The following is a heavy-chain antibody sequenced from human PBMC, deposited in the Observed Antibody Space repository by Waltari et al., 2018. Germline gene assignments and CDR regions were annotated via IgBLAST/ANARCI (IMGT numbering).Heavy chain of an antibody. J-gene: IGHJ6*02. Sequence: EVQLVESGGGLVQPGGSLRLSCAASGFIFSNYWMTWVRQAPGKGLEWVANIKKDGSEKHYVDSVKGRLTISRDNAENSLFLQMNSLRDEDTAVYYCARDAGASYFFYGLDVWGQGTTVTVSS. CDR2: IKKDGSEK. D-gene: IGHD7-27*01. CDR1: GFIFSNYW. CDR3: ARDAGASYFFYGLDV. V-gene: IGHV3-7*04.